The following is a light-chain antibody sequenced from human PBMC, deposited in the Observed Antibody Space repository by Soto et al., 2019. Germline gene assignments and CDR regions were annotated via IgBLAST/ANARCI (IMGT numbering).Light chain of an antibody. CDR1: QSVSSY. CDR3: QQYSIPST. V-gene: IGKV3-11*01. J-gene: IGKJ1*01. CDR2: DAS. Sequence: EIVLTQSPATLSLSTGERATLSCRAGQSVSSYLALYKHKPGQAPRLLIYDASNRATGIPARFSGSGSGTDFTLTINRLEPEEFAVYYCQQYSIPSTFGQGTKVDIK.